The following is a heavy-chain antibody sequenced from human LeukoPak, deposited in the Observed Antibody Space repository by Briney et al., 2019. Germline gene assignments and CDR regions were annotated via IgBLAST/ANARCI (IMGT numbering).Heavy chain of an antibody. V-gene: IGHV4-34*01. D-gene: IGHD2-15*01. CDR2: INHSGST. J-gene: IGHJ6*03. CDR1: GGSFSGYY. CDR3: SRHLGVVAATRYYYYMDV. Sequence: SETLSLTCAVYGGSFSGYYWSWIRQPPGKGLEWIGEINHSGSTNYNPSLKSRVTISVDTSKNQFSLMLSSVTSADPAVYYFSRHLGVVAATRYYYYMDVWGKGTTVTISS.